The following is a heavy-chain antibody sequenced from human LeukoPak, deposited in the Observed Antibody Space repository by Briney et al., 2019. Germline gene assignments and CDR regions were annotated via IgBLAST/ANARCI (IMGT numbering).Heavy chain of an antibody. CDR1: GFTFSSYA. D-gene: IGHD3-22*01. CDR2: ISGSGGST. J-gene: IGHJ4*02. Sequence: PGGSLRLSCAASGFTFSSYAMSWVRQAPGKGLEWVSAISGSGGSTYYADSVKGRFTISRDNSKNTLYLQMNSLRAEDTAVYYCAKDVIPQKSSGYSTPYYFDYWGQGTLVTVSS. V-gene: IGHV3-23*01. CDR3: AKDVIPQKSSGYSTPYYFDY.